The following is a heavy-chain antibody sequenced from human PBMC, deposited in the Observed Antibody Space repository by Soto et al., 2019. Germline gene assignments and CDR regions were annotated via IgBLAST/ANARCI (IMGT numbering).Heavy chain of an antibody. D-gene: IGHD3-10*01. CDR3: ARDGLLYGSGSIHWFDP. CDR1: GGSISSGGFY. Sequence: QVQLQESGPGLVKPSQTLSLTCTVSGGSISSGGFYWSWIRQHPGKGLEWIAYIYYSGSTSYNPSLKSRVTISVDTSKNQFSLKLSSVTAADTAVYYCARDGLLYGSGSIHWFDPWGQGTLVTVSS. J-gene: IGHJ5*02. CDR2: IYYSGST. V-gene: IGHV4-31*03.